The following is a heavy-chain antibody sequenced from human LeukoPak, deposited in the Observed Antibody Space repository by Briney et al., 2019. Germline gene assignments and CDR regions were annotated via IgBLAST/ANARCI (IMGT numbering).Heavy chain of an antibody. J-gene: IGHJ1*01. CDR2: ISAYNGNT. V-gene: IGHV1-18*01. D-gene: IGHD2-15*01. CDR3: ARDQHDCSGGSCYSVSYFQH. CDR1: GYXFTSYG. Sequence: ASVKVSCRASGYXFTSYGMSWVRQAPGQGLEWMGRISAYNGNTNYAQKFQGRVTLTTDTPTSTAYMELRSLRSDDTAVYYCARDQHDCSGGSCYSVSYFQHWGQGTLVTVSS.